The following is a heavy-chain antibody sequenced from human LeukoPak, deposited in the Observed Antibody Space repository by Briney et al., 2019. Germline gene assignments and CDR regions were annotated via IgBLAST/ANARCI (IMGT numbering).Heavy chain of an antibody. Sequence: PGGSLRLSCAASGFALSSHWMTWFRQAPGRGPEWVANVNRDGSETYYLDSVKGRFTISKDNAKNSLYLQMNSLSAEDTALYHCARNNGMDVWGQGTTVIVSS. CDR3: ARNNGMDV. J-gene: IGHJ6*02. CDR1: GFALSSHW. V-gene: IGHV3-7*03. CDR2: VNRDGSET.